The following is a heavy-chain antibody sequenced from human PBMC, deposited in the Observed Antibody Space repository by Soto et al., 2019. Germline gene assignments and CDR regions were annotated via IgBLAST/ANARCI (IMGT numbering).Heavy chain of an antibody. CDR3: AIEGIWGSYRYEGAEYFQH. V-gene: IGHV1-18*01. CDR1: GYTFTSYG. Sequence: QVQLVQSGAEVKKPGASVKVSCKASGYTFTSYGISWVRQAPGQGLELMGWISAYNGKANCAQKLQGNVTMTTHTSTSTADMELRSLRSDDTAVYYGAIEGIWGSYRYEGAEYFQHWGHGTLVTVSS. J-gene: IGHJ1*01. D-gene: IGHD3-16*02. CDR2: ISAYNGKA.